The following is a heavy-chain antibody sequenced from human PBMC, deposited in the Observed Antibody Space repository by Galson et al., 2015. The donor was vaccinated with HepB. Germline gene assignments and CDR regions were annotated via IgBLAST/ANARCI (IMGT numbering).Heavy chain of an antibody. CDR2: INSDGSST. CDR1: GFTFSNYW. D-gene: IGHD3-16*02. J-gene: IGHJ5*02. Sequence: SLRLSCAASGFTFSNYWMYWVRQVPGKGLVWVSSINSDGSSTTHADPVKGRFTISRDNAKNTLYLQMNSLRAEDTAVYYCARAFSDEYVWGSYRHNWFDPWGQGTLVTVSS. V-gene: IGHV3-74*01. CDR3: ARAFSDEYVWGSYRHNWFDP.